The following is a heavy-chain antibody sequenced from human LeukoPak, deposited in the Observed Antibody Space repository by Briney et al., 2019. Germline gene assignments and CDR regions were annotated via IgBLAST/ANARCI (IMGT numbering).Heavy chain of an antibody. Sequence: SSETLSLTCTVSGGSISSGSYYWSWIRQPAGKGLEWIGRIYTSGSTNYNPSLKSRVTISVDTSKNQFSLKLSSVTAADTAVYYCARLWGPAFDIWGQGTMVTVSS. J-gene: IGHJ3*02. CDR2: IYTSGST. CDR1: GGSISSGSYY. CDR3: ARLWGPAFDI. D-gene: IGHD7-27*01. V-gene: IGHV4-61*02.